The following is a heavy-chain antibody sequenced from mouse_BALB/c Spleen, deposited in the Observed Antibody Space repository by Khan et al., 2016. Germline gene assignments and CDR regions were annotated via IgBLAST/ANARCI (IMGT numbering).Heavy chain of an antibody. CDR3: ARRRGYLSAMDY. CDR1: GYTFTNSG. V-gene: IGHV9-1*02. J-gene: IGHJ4*01. CDR2: INTYTGEP. Sequence: QIQLVQAGPELKKPGETVKISCKASGYTFTNSGMNWVKQAPGKGLKWMGWINTYTGEPTYADDFKGRFAFSLETSASTAYLQINNLKNEDMATYFCARRRGYLSAMDYWGQGTSVTVSS. D-gene: IGHD2-3*01.